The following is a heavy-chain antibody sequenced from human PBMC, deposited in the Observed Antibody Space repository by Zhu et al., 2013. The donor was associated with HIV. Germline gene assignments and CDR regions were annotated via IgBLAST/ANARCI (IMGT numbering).Heavy chain of an antibody. D-gene: IGHD6-13*01. CDR3: ATGSDGSYSSSWSTIGYNWFDP. CDR1: GYTLTELS. Sequence: QVQLVQSGAEVKKPGASVKVSCKVSGYTLTELSMHWVRQAPGKGLEWMGGFDPEDGETIYAQKFQGRVTMTEDTSTDTAYMELSSLRSEDTAVYYCATGSDGSYSSSWSTIGYNWFDPWGQGTLVTVSS. J-gene: IGHJ5*02. V-gene: IGHV1-24*01. CDR2: FDPEDGET.